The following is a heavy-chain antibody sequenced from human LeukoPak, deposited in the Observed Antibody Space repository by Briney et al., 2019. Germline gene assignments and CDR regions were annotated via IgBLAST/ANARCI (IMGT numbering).Heavy chain of an antibody. D-gene: IGHD4-11*01. CDR2: IYTSDST. J-gene: IGHJ5*02. CDR3: AREGLQPRGWFDP. CDR1: GGSFSSGIYY. V-gene: IGHV4-61*02. Sequence: SETLSLTCTVSGGSFSSGIYYWSWIRQSAAKGLEWIVRIYTSDSTFYNPSFKSRVTISLDTSMNQFFLKLTSMTVADTAVYYCAREGLQPRGWFDPWGQGTLVTVSS.